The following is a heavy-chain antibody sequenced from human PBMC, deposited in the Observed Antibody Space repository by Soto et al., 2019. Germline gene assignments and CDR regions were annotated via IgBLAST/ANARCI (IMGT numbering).Heavy chain of an antibody. D-gene: IGHD6-13*01. V-gene: IGHV3-30-3*01. Sequence: QVQLVESGGGVVQPGRSLRLSCAASGFTFSSYAMHWVRQAPGRGLEWVAVISYDGSNKYYADSVKGRFTISRDNSKNPLYLQMNSLRAEDTAVYYCARGGRQPLGSDYWGQGTLVTVSS. J-gene: IGHJ4*02. CDR3: ARGGRQPLGSDY. CDR1: GFTFSSYA. CDR2: ISYDGSNK.